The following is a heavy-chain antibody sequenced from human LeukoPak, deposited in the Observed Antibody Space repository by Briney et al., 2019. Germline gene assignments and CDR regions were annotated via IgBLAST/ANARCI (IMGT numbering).Heavy chain of an antibody. Sequence: GGSLRLSCAASGFTFSSYWMSWVRQAPGKGLEWVANIKQDGSEKHYVDSVKGRFTISRDNAQSSLYLQMNSLRAEDTAVYYCARSLGVVAPYYYYYGMDVWGQGTTVTVPS. J-gene: IGHJ6*02. V-gene: IGHV3-7*01. CDR2: IKQDGSEK. CDR3: ARSLGVVAPYYYYYGMDV. D-gene: IGHD3-3*01. CDR1: GFTFSSYW.